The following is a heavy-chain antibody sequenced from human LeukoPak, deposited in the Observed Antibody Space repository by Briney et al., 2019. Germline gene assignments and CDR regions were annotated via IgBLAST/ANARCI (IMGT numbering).Heavy chain of an antibody. Sequence: KPSETLSLTCSVSGGSISSYHWSWIRQPPGKGLEWIGYIYYSGSSNYNPSLKSRITISRDTSKNQFSLKLSSVTAADTAVYYCARVLNWGFSPGAFDIWGPGTMVTVS. CDR2: IYYSGSS. V-gene: IGHV4-59*01. CDR3: ARVLNWGFSPGAFDI. D-gene: IGHD7-27*01. J-gene: IGHJ3*02. CDR1: GGSISSYH.